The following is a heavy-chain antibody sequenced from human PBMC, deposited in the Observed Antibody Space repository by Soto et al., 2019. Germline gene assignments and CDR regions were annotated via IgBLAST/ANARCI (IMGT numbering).Heavy chain of an antibody. CDR2: ISYDVSNK. J-gene: IGHJ4*02. CDR3: ATYYYDSSGYADY. CDR1: GFTFSSYG. V-gene: IGHV3-30*03. Sequence: PGGSLRLSCAAPGFTFSSYGMHWVRQAPGKGLEWVAVISYDVSNKYYADSVKGRFTISRDNSKNTLYLQMNSLRSEDTAVYYCATYYYDSSGYADYWGQGTLVTVSS. D-gene: IGHD3-22*01.